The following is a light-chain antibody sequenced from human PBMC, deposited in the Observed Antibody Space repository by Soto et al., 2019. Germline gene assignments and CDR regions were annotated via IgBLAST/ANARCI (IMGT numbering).Light chain of an antibody. V-gene: IGLV2-23*01. J-gene: IGLJ1*01. Sequence: QSALTQPASVSGSPGQSIAISCTGSSSDVGSYNLVSWYQQHPGEAPKVMIYEGSKRPSGVTNRFSGSKSGNTASLTNSGLQAEDEADYYCCSYAGSSTYVFGTGTKLTV. CDR2: EGS. CDR1: SSDVGSYNL. CDR3: CSYAGSSTYV.